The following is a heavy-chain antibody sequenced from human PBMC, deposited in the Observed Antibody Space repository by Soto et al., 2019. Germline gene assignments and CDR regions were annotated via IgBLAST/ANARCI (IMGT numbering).Heavy chain of an antibody. D-gene: IGHD3-3*01. V-gene: IGHV3-30-3*01. CDR1: GFTFSSYA. CDR3: ARVDGVRFLEWFAYYYYGMDV. J-gene: IGHJ6*02. CDR2: ISYDGSNK. Sequence: GGSPRLSCAASGFTFSSYAMHWVRQAPGKGLEWVAVISYDGSNKYYADSVKGRFTISRDNSKNTLYLQMNSLRAEDTAVYYCARVDGVRFLEWFAYYYYGMDVWGQGTTVTVSS.